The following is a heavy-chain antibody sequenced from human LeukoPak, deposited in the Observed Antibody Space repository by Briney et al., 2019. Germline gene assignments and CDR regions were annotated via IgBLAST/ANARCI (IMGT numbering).Heavy chain of an antibody. CDR1: GGSISSYY. J-gene: IGHJ4*02. CDR3: ARGKHCTNGVCYKVFDY. CDR2: INHSGST. Sequence: SETLSLTCTVSGGSISSYYWSWIRQPPGKGLEWIGEINHSGSTNYNPSLKSRVTISVDTSKNQFSLKLSSVTAADTAVYYCARGKHCTNGVCYKVFDYWGQGTLVTVSS. V-gene: IGHV4-34*01. D-gene: IGHD2-8*01.